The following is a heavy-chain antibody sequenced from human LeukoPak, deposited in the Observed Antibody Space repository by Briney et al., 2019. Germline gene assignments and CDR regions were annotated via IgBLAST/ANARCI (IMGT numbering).Heavy chain of an antibody. CDR1: GFTFSSYG. Sequence: PGRSLRLSCAASGFTFSSYGMHWVRQAPGKGLEWVAVIWYDGSNKYYADSVKGRFTISGDNSKNTLYLQMNSLRAEDTAVYYCARDSALYAGAFDIWGQGTMVTVSS. J-gene: IGHJ3*02. CDR2: IWYDGSNK. CDR3: ARDSALYAGAFDI. V-gene: IGHV3-33*01. D-gene: IGHD5/OR15-5a*01.